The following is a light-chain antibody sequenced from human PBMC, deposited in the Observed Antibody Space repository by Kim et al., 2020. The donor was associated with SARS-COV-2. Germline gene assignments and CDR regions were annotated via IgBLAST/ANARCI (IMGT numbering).Light chain of an antibody. V-gene: IGLV1-44*01. CDR2: SNN. J-gene: IGLJ1*01. CDR1: SSNIGRNT. CDR3: AAWDDSLNGYV. Sequence: GQRVTISCSGSSSNIGRNTVNWYQQLPGTAPKLLIYSNNQRPSGVPDRFSGPKSGTSASLAISGLQSEDEADYYCAAWDDSLNGYVFGTGTKVTVL.